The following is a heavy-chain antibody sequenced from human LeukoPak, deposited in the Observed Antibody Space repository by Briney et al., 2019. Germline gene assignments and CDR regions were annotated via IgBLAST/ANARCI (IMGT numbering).Heavy chain of an antibody. CDR2: ISASGGST. D-gene: IGHD3-10*01. J-gene: IGHJ3*02. CDR1: GFTSSSYG. V-gene: IGHV3-23*01. Sequence: GGPLRLSCAASGFTSSSYGMRWVRQAAGKALEWVSAISASGGSTYYADSVEGRFTISRDKSKQTVYRQMNSLRAEHTAVYYCAKVFTGSGSYISVGAFDIWGEGTRVTVS. CDR3: AKVFTGSGSYISVGAFDI.